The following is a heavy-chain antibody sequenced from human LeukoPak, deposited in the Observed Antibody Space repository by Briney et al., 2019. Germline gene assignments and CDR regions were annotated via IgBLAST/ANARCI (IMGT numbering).Heavy chain of an antibody. CDR2: ISGSGGST. Sequence: GGSLRLSCAASGFTFSSFAMSWVRQAPGKGLEWVSGISGSGGSTYYADSVEGRFTISRDKSKNTLYLQMNSLRAEDTAVYYCARSLLVASLDAFDIWGQGTMVTVSS. CDR3: ARSLLVASLDAFDI. J-gene: IGHJ3*02. CDR1: GFTFSSFA. V-gene: IGHV3-23*01. D-gene: IGHD2-15*01.